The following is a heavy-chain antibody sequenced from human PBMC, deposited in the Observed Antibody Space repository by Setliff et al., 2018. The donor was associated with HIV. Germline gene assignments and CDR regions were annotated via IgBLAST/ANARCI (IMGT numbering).Heavy chain of an antibody. J-gene: IGHJ5*02. CDR2: VYYSGST. V-gene: IGHV4-39*01. CDR3: ARHSGITMIVVVIIDWFDP. CDR1: GASSIYF. Sequence: PSETLSLTCTVSGASSIYFWGWIRQPPGKGLEWIGSVYYSGSTYYNPSLKSRVTISVDTSKNQFSLKLSSVTAADTAVYYCARHSGITMIVVVIIDWFDPWGQGTLVTVSS. D-gene: IGHD3-22*01.